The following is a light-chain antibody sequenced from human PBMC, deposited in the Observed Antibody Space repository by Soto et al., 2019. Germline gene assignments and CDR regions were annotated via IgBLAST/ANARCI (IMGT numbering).Light chain of an antibody. CDR2: DAS. CDR1: QSVGSF. V-gene: IGKV3-11*01. J-gene: IGKJ1*01. CDR3: QQRSSWPWT. Sequence: IVLTQSPATLSLSPGERATLSCRASQSVGSFLACYQQKRGQAPRLLIYDASNRATGIPARFSGSGSGTDFTLAISSLEPEDFTVYYCQQRSSWPWTFGQGTKVEI.